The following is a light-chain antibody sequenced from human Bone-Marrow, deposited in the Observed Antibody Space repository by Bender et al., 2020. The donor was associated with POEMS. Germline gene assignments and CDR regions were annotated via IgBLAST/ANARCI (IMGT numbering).Light chain of an antibody. CDR2: NNN. Sequence: QSVLTQPPSASGTPGQRVTISCTGIASNIGAGFDVHWYQRLPGAAPKLLIYNNNYRPSGVPDRFSGFKSGTSASLAITGLQAEDEADYFCQSYDNGLAAAVFGAGTKLTVL. V-gene: IGLV1-40*01. CDR1: ASNIGAGFD. J-gene: IGLJ2*01. CDR3: QSYDNGLAAAV.